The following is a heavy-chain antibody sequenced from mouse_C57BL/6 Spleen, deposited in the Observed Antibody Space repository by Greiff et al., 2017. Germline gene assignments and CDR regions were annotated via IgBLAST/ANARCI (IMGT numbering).Heavy chain of an antibody. D-gene: IGHD1-1*01. CDR1: GYTFTDYE. Sequence: QVQLQQSGAELVRPGASVTLSCKASGYTFTDYEMHWVKQTPVHGLEWIGAIDPETGGTAYNQKFKGKAILTADKSSSTAYIELRSLTSEDSAVYYCTRSYYGSSYVAYWGQGTLVTVSA. V-gene: IGHV1-15*01. CDR3: TRSYYGSSYVAY. CDR2: IDPETGGT. J-gene: IGHJ3*01.